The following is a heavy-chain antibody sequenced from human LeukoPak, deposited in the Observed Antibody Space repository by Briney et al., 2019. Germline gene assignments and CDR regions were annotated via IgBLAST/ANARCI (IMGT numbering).Heavy chain of an antibody. J-gene: IGHJ4*02. Sequence: ASVKVSCKASGYTFTGYYIHWVRQAPGQGLEWMGWINPSSGGINYAQKSQGTVTMTRDTSISTVYMELSRLRSDDTAVYYCARAYCGGNCPPGGYWGQGTLVTVSS. D-gene: IGHD2-21*02. CDR1: GYTFTGYY. CDR3: ARAYCGGNCPPGGY. V-gene: IGHV1-2*02. CDR2: INPSSGGI.